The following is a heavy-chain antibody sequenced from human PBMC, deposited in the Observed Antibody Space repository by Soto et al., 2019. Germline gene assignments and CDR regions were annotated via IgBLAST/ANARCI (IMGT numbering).Heavy chain of an antibody. J-gene: IGHJ4*02. CDR3: ARGYSSSWYHYFDS. D-gene: IGHD6-13*01. CDR1: GGTFSNYA. Sequence: QVQLVQSGAEVKKPGSSVKVSCKASGGTFSNYAISWVRQAPGQGLEWMGGVIPILGTTNYAQKCQGRVTIPADKSTTTAYMELNSLRSEDTAVYYCARGYSSSWYHYFDSWGQGTLVTVSS. V-gene: IGHV1-69*06. CDR2: VIPILGTT.